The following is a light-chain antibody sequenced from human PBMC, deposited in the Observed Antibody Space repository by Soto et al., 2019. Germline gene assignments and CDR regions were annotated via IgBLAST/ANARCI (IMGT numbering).Light chain of an antibody. Sequence: QSVLTQAASVSGAPGQSITLSCTGTNSAVGGYDYVSWYQQHPGNAPKLLISDVTNRPSGVSNRFSGSKSGNTASLTISGLQTEDEADYYCTSYTSSSTYVFGTGTKVTVL. V-gene: IGLV2-14*01. J-gene: IGLJ1*01. CDR2: DVT. CDR1: NSAVGGYDY. CDR3: TSYTSSSTYV.